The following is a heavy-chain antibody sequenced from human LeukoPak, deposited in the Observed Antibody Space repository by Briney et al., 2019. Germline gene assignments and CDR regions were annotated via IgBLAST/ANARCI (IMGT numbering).Heavy chain of an antibody. CDR2: INSDGRMT. CDR3: ARVGSTDGPHAFDI. Sequence: GGSLRLSCAASGFTFSSYWMGWVRQAPGKGLVWVSGINSDGRMTRYAESVKGRFTISRDNAKNTLYLQMNSLRAEDTSVYYCARVGSTDGPHAFDIWGQGTMVTVSS. CDR1: GFTFSSYW. J-gene: IGHJ3*02. D-gene: IGHD2-21*02. V-gene: IGHV3-74*01.